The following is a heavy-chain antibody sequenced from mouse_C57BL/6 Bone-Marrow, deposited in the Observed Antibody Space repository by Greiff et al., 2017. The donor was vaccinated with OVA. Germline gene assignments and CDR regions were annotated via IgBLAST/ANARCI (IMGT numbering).Heavy chain of an antibody. CDR2: IYPSDSET. CDR1: GYTFTSYW. J-gene: IGHJ2*01. D-gene: IGHD1-1*01. CDR3: ARYPVITTVVATRDY. V-gene: IGHV1-61*01. Sequence: VQLQQPGAELVKPGASVKMSCKASGYTFTSYWITWVKQRPGQGLEWIGNIYPSDSETHYTQKFKDKATLTVDKSSSTAYMQLSSLTSEDSAVYYCARYPVITTVVATRDYWGQGTTLTVSS.